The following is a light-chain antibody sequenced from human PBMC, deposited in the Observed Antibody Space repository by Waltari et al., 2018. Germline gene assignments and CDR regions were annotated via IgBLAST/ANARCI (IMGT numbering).Light chain of an antibody. CDR2: DAS. CDR3: QQRSNWPPLT. V-gene: IGKV3-11*01. CDR1: QRVSSY. J-gene: IGKJ4*01. Sequence: EIVLTQSAATLSLSPGERATLSCRASQRVSSYLAWYQQKPGQAPRLLIYDASNRATGIPARFSGSGSGTDFTLPLSSLEPEDFAVYYCQQRSNWPPLTFGGGTKVEIK.